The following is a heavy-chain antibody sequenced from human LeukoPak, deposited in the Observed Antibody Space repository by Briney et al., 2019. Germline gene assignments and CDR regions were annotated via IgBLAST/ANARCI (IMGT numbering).Heavy chain of an antibody. D-gene: IGHD3-10*01. V-gene: IGHV1-2*02. J-gene: IGHJ6*02. CDR1: GYSFTAYY. Sequence: ASVKVSCKASGYSFTAYYIHWVRQAPGQGLEWMGRISPTRGGTKYAQKFLGRVSMTRDTSISTSYMGLSSLRPDDTAVYYCASLEYASGSSNSYYYYDGRDIWGQGTMVTVSS. CDR3: ASLEYASGSSNSYYYYDGRDI. CDR2: ISPTRGGT.